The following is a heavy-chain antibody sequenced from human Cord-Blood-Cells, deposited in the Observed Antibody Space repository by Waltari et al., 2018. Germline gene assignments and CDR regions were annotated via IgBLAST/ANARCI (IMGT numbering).Heavy chain of an antibody. CDR3: ARARTGDDAFDI. D-gene: IGHD7-27*01. V-gene: IGHV4-31*03. CDR1: GGSISSGGSY. J-gene: IGHJ3*02. Sequence: QVQLQESGPGLVKPSQTLSLTCTVSGGSISSGGSYWSWLRQHPGKGLEWIGYIYYSGSTYYNPSLKSRVTISVDTSKNQFSLKLSSVTAADTAVYYCARARTGDDAFDIWGQGTMVTVSS. CDR2: IYYSGST.